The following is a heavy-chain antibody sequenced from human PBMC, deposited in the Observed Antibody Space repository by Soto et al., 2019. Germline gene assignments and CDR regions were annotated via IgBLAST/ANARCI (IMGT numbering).Heavy chain of an antibody. V-gene: IGHV5-10-1*01. Sequence: HGESLKISCKGSGYSFTSYWISWVRQIPGKGLEWMGRIDPSDSYTNYSPSFQGHVTISADKSISTAYLQWSSLKASDTAMYYCARRWGLEYYYGMDVWGQGTTVTVSS. CDR2: IDPSDSYT. CDR1: GYSFTSYW. CDR3: ARRWGLEYYYGMDV. D-gene: IGHD3-3*01. J-gene: IGHJ6*02.